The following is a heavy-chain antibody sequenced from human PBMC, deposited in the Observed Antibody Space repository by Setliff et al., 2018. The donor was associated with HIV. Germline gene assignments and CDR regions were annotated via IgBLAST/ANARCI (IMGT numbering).Heavy chain of an antibody. Sequence: SVKVSCKASGGTLSSHAISWVRQAPGQGLEWVGGIIPIFGSANHAQKFKDRVTITADESTNTVYMELGSLRSEDTAVYYCATGEMATTRGWFFDNWGQGTLVTVS. V-gene: IGHV1-69*13. D-gene: IGHD3-16*01. CDR2: IIPIFGSA. CDR1: GGTLSSHA. CDR3: ATGEMATTRGWFFDN. J-gene: IGHJ4*02.